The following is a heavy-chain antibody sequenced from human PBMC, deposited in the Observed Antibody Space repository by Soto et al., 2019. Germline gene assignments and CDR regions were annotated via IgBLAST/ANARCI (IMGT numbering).Heavy chain of an antibody. CDR3: ARFAYYYGSGSSDY. Sequence: SETLSFTCAVYGGSFSDYYWTWIRQPPGKGLEWIGEINHSGNTNYNPSLKSRVTISVDTSKNQFSLRLSSVTAADTAVYYCARFAYYYGSGSSDYWGQGTLVTVSS. CDR1: GGSFSDYY. V-gene: IGHV4-34*01. D-gene: IGHD3-10*01. CDR2: INHSGNT. J-gene: IGHJ4*02.